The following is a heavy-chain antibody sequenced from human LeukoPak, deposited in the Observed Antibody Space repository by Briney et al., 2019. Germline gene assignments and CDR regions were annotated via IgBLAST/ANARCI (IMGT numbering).Heavy chain of an antibody. V-gene: IGHV4-39*01. CDR3: ASLRGYSGYDLDGHYFDY. Sequence: PSETLSLTCTVSGDSISSSSSYWGWIRQPPGEGLEWIGSIYYSGSIYYNTSLKSRVTISVDTSKNQFSLRLNSVTAADTAVYYCASLRGYSGYDLDGHYFDYWGQGTLVTVSS. CDR2: IYYSGSI. D-gene: IGHD5-12*01. CDR1: GDSISSSSSY. J-gene: IGHJ4*02.